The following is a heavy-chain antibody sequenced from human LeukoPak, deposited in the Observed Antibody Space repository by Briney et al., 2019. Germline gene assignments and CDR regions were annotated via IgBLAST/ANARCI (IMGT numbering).Heavy chain of an antibody. D-gene: IGHD3-22*01. CDR2: IYYSGIT. J-gene: IGHJ4*01. CDR1: GGFISGYY. CDR3: ARLRNYYDSSGYYAIDY. V-gene: IGHV4-59*08. Sequence: SETLSLTCTVSGGFISGYYWTWIRQPPGKGLEWIGYIYYSGITNYNPSLKSRVTISVGTSKNQFSLKLSSVTAADTAVYYCARLRNYYDSSGYYAIDYWGQGTLVTVSS.